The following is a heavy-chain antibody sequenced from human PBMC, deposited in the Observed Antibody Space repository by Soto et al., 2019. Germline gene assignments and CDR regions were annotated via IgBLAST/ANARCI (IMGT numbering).Heavy chain of an antibody. CDR1: GGSISSSSYY. CDR2: IYYSGST. CDR3: ANLNLYYDILTGYYKGFDY. Sequence: QLQLQESGPGLVKPSETLSLTCTVSGGSISSSSYYWGWIRQPPGKGLEWIGSIYYSGSTYYNPSLKSRVTISVDTSKNQFSLKLSSVTAADTAVYYCANLNLYYDILTGYYKGFDYWGQGTLVTVSS. D-gene: IGHD3-9*01. J-gene: IGHJ4*02. V-gene: IGHV4-39*01.